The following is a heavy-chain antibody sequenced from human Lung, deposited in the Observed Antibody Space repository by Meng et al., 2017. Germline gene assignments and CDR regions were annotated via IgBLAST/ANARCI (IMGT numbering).Heavy chain of an antibody. CDR1: GGSMTSSTW. V-gene: IGHV4-4*02. Sequence: QVQLKESGPGLVKPSGTLSLTCAVSGGSMTSSTWWSWVRQTPGKGLEWFGEIFHSGSTNYNPPLESRVTISVDKSKNQFSLKVYSVTAADTATYYCAKFDISSSGRGDYWGQGILVTVSS. CDR3: AKFDISSSGRGDY. CDR2: IFHSGST. J-gene: IGHJ4*02. D-gene: IGHD1-26*01.